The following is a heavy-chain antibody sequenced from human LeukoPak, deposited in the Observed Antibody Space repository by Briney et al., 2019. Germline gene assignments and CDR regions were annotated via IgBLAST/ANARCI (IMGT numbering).Heavy chain of an antibody. CDR3: VRGGSTQIVVVTATPDY. V-gene: IGHV1-2*02. J-gene: IGHJ4*02. D-gene: IGHD2-21*02. CDR2: INPNSGGT. CDR1: GYTFTGYY. Sequence: ASVKVSCKASGYTFTGYYMHWVRQAPGQGLEWMGWINPNSGGTNYAQKFQGRVTMTRDMSIDTAYMEMSSLRSDDTAIYYCVRGGSTQIVVVTATPDYWGQGTLVTVSS.